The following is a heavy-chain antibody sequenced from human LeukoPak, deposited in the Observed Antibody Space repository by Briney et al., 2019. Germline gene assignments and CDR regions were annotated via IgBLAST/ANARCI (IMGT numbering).Heavy chain of an antibody. CDR2: INPNSGGT. V-gene: IGHV1-2*04. CDR3: ARGGQIQLWLRVGGWFDP. Sequence: GASVKVSCKASGYTFTGYYMHWVRQAPGQGLEWMGWINPNSGGTNYAQKFQGWVTMTRDTSISTAYMELSRLRSDDTAVYYCARGGQIQLWLRVGGWFDPWGQGTLVTVSP. J-gene: IGHJ5*02. D-gene: IGHD5-18*01. CDR1: GYTFTGYY.